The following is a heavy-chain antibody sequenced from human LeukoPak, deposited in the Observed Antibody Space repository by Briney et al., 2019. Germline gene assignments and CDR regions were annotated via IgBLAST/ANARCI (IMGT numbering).Heavy chain of an antibody. CDR2: ISAYNGNT. D-gene: IGHD2-15*01. CDR3: ARDQGYCSGGSCSEFDY. Sequence: ASVKVSCKASGYTFTSYGISWVRQAPGQGLEWMGWISAYNGNTNHAQKLQGRVTMTTDTSTSTACMELRSLRSDDTAVYYCARDQGYCSGGSCSEFDYWGQGTLVTVSS. CDR1: GYTFTSYG. J-gene: IGHJ4*02. V-gene: IGHV1-18*01.